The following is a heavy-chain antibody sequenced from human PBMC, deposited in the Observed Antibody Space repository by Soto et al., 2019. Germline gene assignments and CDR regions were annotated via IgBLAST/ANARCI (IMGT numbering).Heavy chain of an antibody. V-gene: IGHV3-23*01. D-gene: IGHD3-22*01. J-gene: IGHJ3*02. CDR3: AKGTGFTMIVVVGTLHDAFDI. CDR2: ISGSGGST. Sequence: GGSLRLSCAASGFTFSSYAMSWVRQAPGKGLEWVSAISGSGGSTYYADSVKGRFTISRDNSKNTLYLQMNSLRAEDTAVYYCAKGTGFTMIVVVGTLHDAFDIWGQGTMVTVSS. CDR1: GFTFSSYA.